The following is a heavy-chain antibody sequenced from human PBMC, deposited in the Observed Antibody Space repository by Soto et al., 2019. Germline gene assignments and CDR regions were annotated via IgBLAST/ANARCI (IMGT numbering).Heavy chain of an antibody. CDR2: IYPGDSDT. CDR1: GYSFTSYW. Sequence: LGESMKISCKGAGYSFTSYWSGWVRQIPGKGLEWMGIIYPGDSDTRYSPSFQGQVTISADKSISTAYLQWSSLKASDTAMYYCARRSGYSYGPGGHGMDVWGQGTTVTVSS. J-gene: IGHJ6*02. D-gene: IGHD5-18*01. CDR3: ARRSGYSYGPGGHGMDV. V-gene: IGHV5-51*01.